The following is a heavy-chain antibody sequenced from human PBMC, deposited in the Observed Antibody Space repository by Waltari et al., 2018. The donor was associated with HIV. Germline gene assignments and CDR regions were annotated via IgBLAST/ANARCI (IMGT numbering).Heavy chain of an antibody. CDR1: GLHFSEYY. J-gene: IGHJ3*02. CDR3: ARVARGLRQGTFDI. Sequence: QVHLVESGGDLVKPGGPMRLSCVASGLHFSEYYMTWIRQAPGKRLEGVSYIAVSSTYTNYGDSVKGRFTMSRDDAKKSLFLQMNSLRPEDTAVYYCARVARGLRQGTFDIWGQGTMVTVSS. D-gene: IGHD4-17*01. CDR2: IAVSSTYT. V-gene: IGHV3-11*05.